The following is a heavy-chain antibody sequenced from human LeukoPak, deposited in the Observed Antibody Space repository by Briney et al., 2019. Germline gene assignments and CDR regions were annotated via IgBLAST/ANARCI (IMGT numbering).Heavy chain of an antibody. V-gene: IGHV3-11*04. CDR1: GFTFSDFY. D-gene: IGHD1-26*01. Sequence: GGSLRLSCAASGFTFSDFYMNWIRQAPGKGLEWISYISRSGSIMYYADSVKGRFTISRDNSKNTLYLQMNSLRAEDTAMYYCAGYGGRYPYYMDVWGKGTTVTISS. J-gene: IGHJ6*03. CDR2: ISRSGSIM. CDR3: AGYGGRYPYYMDV.